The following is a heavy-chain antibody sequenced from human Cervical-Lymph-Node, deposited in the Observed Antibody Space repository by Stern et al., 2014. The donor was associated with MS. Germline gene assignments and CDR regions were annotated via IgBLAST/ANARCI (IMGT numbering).Heavy chain of an antibody. Sequence: VHLVESGAEVTKPGFSVTVSCKASRGNFSKFTSSWLLQAPGKGLEWMGGIFPVFGTPTYAQEFRGRVTITADVSTSTVYMELSSLRSDDTAVYYCALSSETSDRWYSLGYDLWGQGTLVTVSS. J-gene: IGHJ5*02. CDR1: RGNFSKFT. V-gene: IGHV1-69*01. CDR2: IFPVFGTP. D-gene: IGHD6-13*01. CDR3: ALSSETSDRWYSLGYDL.